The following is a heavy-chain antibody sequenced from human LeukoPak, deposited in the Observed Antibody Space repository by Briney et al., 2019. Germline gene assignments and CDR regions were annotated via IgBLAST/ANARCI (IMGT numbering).Heavy chain of an antibody. D-gene: IGHD3-22*01. CDR2: ISWNSGSI. CDR3: AKVEGTYYYDSSGSRGAFDI. J-gene: IGHJ3*02. V-gene: IGHV3-9*01. CDR1: GFTFDDYA. Sequence: TGGSLRLSCAASGFTFDDYAMHWVWQAPGKGLEWVSGISWNSGSIGYADSVKGRFTISRDNAKNSLYLQMNSLRAEDTALYYCAKVEGTYYYDSSGSRGAFDIWGQGTMVTVSS.